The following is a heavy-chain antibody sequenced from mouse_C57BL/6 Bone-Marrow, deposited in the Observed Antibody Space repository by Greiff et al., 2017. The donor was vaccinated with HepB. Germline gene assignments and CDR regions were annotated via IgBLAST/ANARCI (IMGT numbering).Heavy chain of an antibody. J-gene: IGHJ1*03. Sequence: EVQRVESGPGLVKPSQSLSLTCSVTGYSITSGYYWNWIRQFPGNKLEWMGYISYDGSNNYNPSLKNRISISRDPSKNQFFLKLNSRTTEDTATYYCARDRVYSNFDWYFDVWGTGTTVTVSS. V-gene: IGHV3-6*01. CDR1: GYSITSGYY. CDR3: ARDRVYSNFDWYFDV. D-gene: IGHD2-5*01. CDR2: ISYDGSN.